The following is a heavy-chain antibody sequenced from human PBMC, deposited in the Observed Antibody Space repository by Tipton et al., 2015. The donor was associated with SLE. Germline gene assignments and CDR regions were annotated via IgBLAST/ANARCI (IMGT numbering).Heavy chain of an antibody. CDR2: ISAYNGNT. V-gene: IGHV1-18*01. J-gene: IGHJ4*02. D-gene: IGHD3-9*01. CDR1: GYTFIYYG. CDR3: AREHDILSGSLGGPMDY. Sequence: QLVQSGAEVRKPGASVTVSCNTSGYTFIYYGISWVRQAPGQGLEWMAWISAYNGNTNYAQKFQDRVTLTTDTSTGTAYMELRRLRSDDTAVYYCAREHDILSGSLGGPMDYWGQGTLVTVSS.